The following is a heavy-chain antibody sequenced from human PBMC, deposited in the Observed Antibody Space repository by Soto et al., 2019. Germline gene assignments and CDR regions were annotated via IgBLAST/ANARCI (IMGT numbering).Heavy chain of an antibody. V-gene: IGHV3-30-3*01. CDR2: ISYDGSNK. J-gene: IGHJ4*02. Sequence: GGSLRLSCAASGFTFCSYAMHWVRQAPGKGLEWVAVISYDGSNKYYADSVKGRFTISRDNSKNTLYLQMNSLRAEDTAVYYCARDKGVATYYFDYWGQGTLVTVSS. D-gene: IGHD3-3*01. CDR1: GFTFCSYA. CDR3: ARDKGVATYYFDY.